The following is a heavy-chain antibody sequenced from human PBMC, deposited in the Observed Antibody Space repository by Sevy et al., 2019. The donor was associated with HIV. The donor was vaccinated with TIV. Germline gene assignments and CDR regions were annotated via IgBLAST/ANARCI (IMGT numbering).Heavy chain of an antibody. Sequence: GGSLRLSCAASGFALSNYYAMHWVRQAPGKGLEWVALISYDGSDKYYADSVKGRFTISRDNFKNTLFMQVNSLRAEDTALYYCARERDRQALNVWGQGTMVTVSS. CDR3: ARERDRQALNV. CDR1: GFALSNYYA. J-gene: IGHJ3*01. CDR2: ISYDGSDK. V-gene: IGHV3-30-3*01.